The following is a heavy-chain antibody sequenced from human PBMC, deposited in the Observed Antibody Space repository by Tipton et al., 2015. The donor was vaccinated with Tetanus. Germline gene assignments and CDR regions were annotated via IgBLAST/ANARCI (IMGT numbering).Heavy chain of an antibody. D-gene: IGHD5-24*01. CDR1: GESFSDYY. Sequence: TLSLTCAVYGESFSDYYWSWIRQPPGKVLEWIGEIHPSGITDYNPSLKSRVSMAVGTSKNQFSLQLRSVTAAVTAVYYCARGDGYLYSSQMDAWGRATTVSVSS. V-gene: IGHV4-34*01. CDR3: ARGDGYLYSSQMDA. CDR2: IHPSGIT. J-gene: IGHJ6*04.